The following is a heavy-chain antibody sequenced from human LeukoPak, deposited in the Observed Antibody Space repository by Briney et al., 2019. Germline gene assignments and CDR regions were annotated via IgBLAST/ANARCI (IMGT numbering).Heavy chain of an antibody. CDR1: EYTFVNHF. CDR3: ARDRASFENRVSYYYGLDV. D-gene: IGHD2/OR15-2a*01. CDR2: INPRDRST. V-gene: IGHV1-46*01. Sequence: GASVKVSCKASEYTFVNHFIHWVRQAPGQGLEWMGTINPRDRSTSYAEKFKGRVTMTSDTSTSTVYMDRSNLRSEDTAVYYCARDRASFENRVSYYYGLDVWGKGTTVTVSS. J-gene: IGHJ6*04.